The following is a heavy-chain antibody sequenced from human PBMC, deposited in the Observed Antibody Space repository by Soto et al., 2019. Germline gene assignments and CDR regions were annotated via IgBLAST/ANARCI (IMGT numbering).Heavy chain of an antibody. V-gene: IGHV3-11*05. J-gene: IGHJ3*02. D-gene: IGHD2-8*02. CDR2: ISGTSYYT. Sequence: QVQLVESGGGLVEPGGSLRLSCAASGFTFSDYYMTWIRQAPGKGLEWVSYISGTSYYTNYADSVKGRFIISRNNAKNSLYLQMKSLRAEDTAVYFCARARSTGRDDAFDIWGQGTGLTVSS. CDR1: GFTFSDYY. CDR3: ARARSTGRDDAFDI.